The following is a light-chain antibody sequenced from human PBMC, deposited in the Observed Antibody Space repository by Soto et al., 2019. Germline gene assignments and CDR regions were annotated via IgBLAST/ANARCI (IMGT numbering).Light chain of an antibody. CDR2: SNS. V-gene: IGLV1-44*01. CDR1: SSNIGSNT. CDR3: AAWDDSLNGVV. J-gene: IGLJ2*01. Sequence: QSVLTQPPSASGTPGQRVTISCSGSSSNIGSNTVNWYQQLPGTAPKLLIYSNSQRPSGVPDRFSASKSGTSASLAISGLQSEDEADHYCAAWDDSLNGVVFGGGTKLTV.